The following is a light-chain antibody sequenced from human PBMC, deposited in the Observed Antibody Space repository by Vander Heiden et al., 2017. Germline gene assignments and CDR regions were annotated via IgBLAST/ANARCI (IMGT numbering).Light chain of an antibody. Sequence: QSVLTQPPSVSGAPGQTVTISCTGSSSNLGTGYDVHWYQQFQGRAPKLLISGNIYRSSAVPDRFSASKSDTSASLAITGLQAEDEAEYYCQSYDRMTGSKVFGGGTKLTVL. V-gene: IGLV1-40*01. CDR3: QSYDRMTGSKV. J-gene: IGLJ2*01. CDR2: GNI. CDR1: SSNLGTGYD.